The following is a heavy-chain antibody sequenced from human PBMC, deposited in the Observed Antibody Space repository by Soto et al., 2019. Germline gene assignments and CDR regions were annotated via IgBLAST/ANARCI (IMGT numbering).Heavy chain of an antibody. CDR1: GYSFTSYW. Sequence: GESLKISCKGSGYSFTSYWIGWVRQMPGKGLEWMGIIYPGDSDTRYSPSFQGQVTISADKSISTAYLQWSSLKASDTAMYYCARLGIMVRGPDSGMDVWGQGTTVTVSS. CDR2: IYPGDSDT. V-gene: IGHV5-51*01. J-gene: IGHJ6*02. D-gene: IGHD3-10*01. CDR3: ARLGIMVRGPDSGMDV.